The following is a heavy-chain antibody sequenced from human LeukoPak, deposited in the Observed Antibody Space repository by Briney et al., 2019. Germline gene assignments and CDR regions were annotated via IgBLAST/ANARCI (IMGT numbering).Heavy chain of an antibody. J-gene: IGHJ6*03. D-gene: IGHD3-22*01. CDR2: ISYDGSNK. CDR1: GFTFSSYG. V-gene: IGHV3-30*18. CDR3: ANFDSTDYYYMDV. Sequence: GGSLRLSCAASGFTFSSYGMHWVRQAPGKGLEWVAVISYDGSNKYYADSVKGRFTISRDNSKNTLYLQMNSLRAEDTAVYYCANFDSTDYYYMDVWGKGTTVTVSS.